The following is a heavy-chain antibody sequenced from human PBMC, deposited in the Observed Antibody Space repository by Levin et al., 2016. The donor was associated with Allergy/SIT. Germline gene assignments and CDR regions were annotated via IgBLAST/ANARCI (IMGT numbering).Heavy chain of an antibody. CDR2: IRSKAYGGTT. CDR3: TRVLIAVAGNPLDY. Sequence: WIRQPPGKGLEWVGFIRSKAYGGTTEYAASVKGRFTISRDDSKSIAYLQMNSLKTEDTAVYYCTRVLIAVAGNPLDYWGQGTLVTVSS. V-gene: IGHV3-49*02. D-gene: IGHD6-19*01. J-gene: IGHJ4*02.